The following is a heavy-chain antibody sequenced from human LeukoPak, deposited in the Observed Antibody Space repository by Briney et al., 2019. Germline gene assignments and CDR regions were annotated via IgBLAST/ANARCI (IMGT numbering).Heavy chain of an antibody. CDR3: ARGYYDSSGYYYDDAFDI. D-gene: IGHD3-22*01. Sequence: GGSLRLSCAASGFTVSSNYMSWVRQAPGKGLEWVSVIYSGGSTYYADSVKGRFTISRDNSKNTLYLQMNSLRAEDTAVYYCARGYYDSSGYYYDDAFDIWGQGTMDTVSS. V-gene: IGHV3-53*01. J-gene: IGHJ3*02. CDR1: GFTVSSNY. CDR2: IYSGGST.